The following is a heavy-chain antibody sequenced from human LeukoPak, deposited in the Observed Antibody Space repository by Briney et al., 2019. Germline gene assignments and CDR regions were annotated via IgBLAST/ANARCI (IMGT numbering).Heavy chain of an antibody. D-gene: IGHD3-10*02. Sequence: GGSLRLSCAASGFTFSSYEMNWVRQAPGKGLEWVSYISSSGSTIYYADSVKGRFTISRDNAKNSLYLQMNSLRAEDTAVYYCARERCFRYGMDVWAKGTTVTVSA. J-gene: IGHJ6*04. CDR3: ARERCFRYGMDV. CDR2: ISSSGSTI. V-gene: IGHV3-48*03. CDR1: GFTFSSYE.